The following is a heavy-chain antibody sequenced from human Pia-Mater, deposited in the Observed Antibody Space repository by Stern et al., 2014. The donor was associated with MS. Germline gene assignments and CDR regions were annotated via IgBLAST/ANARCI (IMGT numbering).Heavy chain of an antibody. J-gene: IGHJ4*02. CDR3: ATAPPRGYTYGNFDY. CDR2: VYHGDSDT. V-gene: IGHV5-51*03. CDR1: GYSFSNYW. D-gene: IGHD5-18*01. Sequence: EVQLVESGTEVKKPGESLKISCKGSGYSFSNYWIGWVRQMPGKGLEWIGIVYHGDSDTRYSPSFQGQVTISADKAINTAYLQWSSLKASDTAIYYCATAPPRGYTYGNFDYWGQGTLVTVSS.